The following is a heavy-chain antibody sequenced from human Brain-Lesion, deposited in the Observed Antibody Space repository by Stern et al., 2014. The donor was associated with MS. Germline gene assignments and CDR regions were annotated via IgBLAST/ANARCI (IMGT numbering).Heavy chain of an antibody. V-gene: IGHV3-30*18. CDR2: VSYDGSNK. CDR1: GFTFGSCA. CDR3: AKDRQYLTYFFDH. J-gene: IGHJ5*02. D-gene: IGHD2/OR15-2a*01. Sequence: MQLVESGGGVVQPGRPLRLSCVASGFTFGSCAMHWVRQAPGKGLEWVAGVSYDGSNKYYADSVKGRFTISRDNSQNTLYMQMSSLRPKDTAVYYCAKDRQYLTYFFDHWGQGSLVTVSS.